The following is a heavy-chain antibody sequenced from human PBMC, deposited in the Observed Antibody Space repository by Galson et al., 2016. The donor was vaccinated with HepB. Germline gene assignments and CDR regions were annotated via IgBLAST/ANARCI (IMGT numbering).Heavy chain of an antibody. D-gene: IGHD1-7*01. CDR3: ASAQTGTAQLRAFDF. CDR1: WDSVSSNSAA. CDR2: TYYRSKWYN. Sequence: CAISWDSVSSNSAAWNWIRQSPSRGLEWLGRTYYRSKWYNDYAVSLKGRITIDPDTSKNQFSLQLNSVTPEDTAIYYCASAQTGTAQLRAFDFWGQGTMGTVSS. V-gene: IGHV6-1*01. J-gene: IGHJ3*01.